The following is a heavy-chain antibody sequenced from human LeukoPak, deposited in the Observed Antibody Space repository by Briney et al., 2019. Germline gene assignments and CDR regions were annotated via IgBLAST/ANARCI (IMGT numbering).Heavy chain of an antibody. CDR3: AIGTYGSGSRRAFDI. CDR2: ISNRGSTI. CDR1: GYTFSDHY. V-gene: IGHV3-11*01. J-gene: IGHJ3*02. D-gene: IGHD3-10*01. Sequence: GESLRLSCAASGYTFSDHYMSWIRHPPGEAREWGSYISNRGSTIYYADSVKGRFTMSTDNAKNSLYLQLNSLRAEDTAVYYCAIGTYGSGSRRAFDIWGQGTMVTVSS.